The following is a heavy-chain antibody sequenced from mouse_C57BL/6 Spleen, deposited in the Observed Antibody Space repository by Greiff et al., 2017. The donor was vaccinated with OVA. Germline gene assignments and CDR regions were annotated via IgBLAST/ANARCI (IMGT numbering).Heavy chain of an antibody. CDR3: ARDDYDFDY. CDR2: IWTGGGT. Sequence: VQLVESGPGLVAPSQSLSITCTVSGFSLTSYAISWVRQPPGKGLEWLGVIWTGGGTTYNSALKSRLSISKDNSKSQVFLKMNSLQTDDTARYYCARDDYDFDYWGQGTTLTVSS. V-gene: IGHV2-9-1*01. CDR1: GFSLTSYA. D-gene: IGHD2-4*01. J-gene: IGHJ2*01.